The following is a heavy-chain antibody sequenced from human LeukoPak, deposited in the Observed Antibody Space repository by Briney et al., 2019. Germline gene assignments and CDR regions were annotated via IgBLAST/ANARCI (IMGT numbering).Heavy chain of an antibody. CDR3: ATAPGYWGSALFDY. J-gene: IGHJ4*02. CDR1: GLTFTNAW. V-gene: IGHV3-15*01. CDR2: INSKAEGGTT. D-gene: IGHD7-27*01. Sequence: PGGSLRLSCEASGLTFTNAWMNWVRQAPGKRLEWVSRINSKAEGGTTDYAAPVQGTFSVSRDDSKNKLLLQMASLKSDDTALYYCATAPGYWGSALFDYWGQGTLVTVSS.